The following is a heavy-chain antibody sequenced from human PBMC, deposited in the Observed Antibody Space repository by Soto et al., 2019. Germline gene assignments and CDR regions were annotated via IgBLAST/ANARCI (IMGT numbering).Heavy chain of an antibody. J-gene: IGHJ4*02. V-gene: IGHV4-59*08. CDR1: GGSISSYY. CDR2: IYYSGST. Sequence: QVQLQESGPGLVKPSETLSLTCTVSGGSISSYYWSWIRQPPGKGLEWIGYIYYSGSTNYNPSLKSLVTMSVDTSKNQFSLKLSSVTAADTAVYYCARLVAVAGMDYWGQGTLVTVSS. D-gene: IGHD6-19*01. CDR3: ARLVAVAGMDY.